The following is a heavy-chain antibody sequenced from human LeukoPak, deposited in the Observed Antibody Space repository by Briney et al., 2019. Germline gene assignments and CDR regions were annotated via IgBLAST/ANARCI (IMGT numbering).Heavy chain of an antibody. J-gene: IGHJ3*02. D-gene: IGHD6-13*01. V-gene: IGHV4-34*01. CDR2: INHSGST. CDR3: ARHHGSSWHFYAFDI. CDR1: GGSFSGYY. Sequence: SETLSLTCAVYGGSFSGYYWSWIRQPPGKGLEWIGEINHSGSTNYNPSLKSRVTISVDTSKNQFSLKLSSVTAADTAVYYCARHHGSSWHFYAFDIWGQGTMVTVSS.